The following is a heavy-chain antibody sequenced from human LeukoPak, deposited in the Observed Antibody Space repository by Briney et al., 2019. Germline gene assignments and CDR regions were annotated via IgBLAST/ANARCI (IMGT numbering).Heavy chain of an antibody. J-gene: IGHJ4*02. D-gene: IGHD3-10*01. V-gene: IGHV3-30*02. Sequence: GGSLRLSCAASGFTFSSYGMHWVRQAPGKGLEWVAFIRYDGSNKYYADSVKGRFTISRDNSKNTLYLQMNSLRAGDTAVYYCAKTYGSGSYYLDYWGQGTLVTVSS. CDR3: AKTYGSGSYYLDY. CDR1: GFTFSSYG. CDR2: IRYDGSNK.